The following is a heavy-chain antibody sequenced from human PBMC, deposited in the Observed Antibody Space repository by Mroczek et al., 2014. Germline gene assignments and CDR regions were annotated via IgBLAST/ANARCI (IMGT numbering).Heavy chain of an antibody. CDR3: AHSLPQGKAAAGTGPTNNWFDP. V-gene: IGHV2-5*01. D-gene: IGHD6-13*01. Sequence: QVTLKESGPTLVKPTQTLTLTCTFSGFSLSTSGVGVGWIRQPPGKALEWLALIYWNDDKRYSPSLKSRLTITKDTSKNQVVLTMTNMDPVDTATYYCAHSLPQGKAAAGTGPTNNWFDPWGQGTLVTVS. CDR2: IYWNDDK. CDR1: GFSLSTSGVG. J-gene: IGHJ5*02.